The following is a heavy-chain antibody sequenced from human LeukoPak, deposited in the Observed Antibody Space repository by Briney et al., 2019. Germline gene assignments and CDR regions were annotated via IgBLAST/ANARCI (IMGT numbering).Heavy chain of an antibody. CDR1: GFSFSNSW. J-gene: IGHJ4*02. V-gene: IGHV3-23*01. CDR2: ISGSGGST. D-gene: IGHD3-22*01. Sequence: TGGSLRLSCAASGFSFSNSWMHWVRQAPGKGLEWVSAISGSGGSTYYADSVKGRFTISRDNSKNTLYLQMNSLRAEDTAVYYCAKIYYYDSSGYYYRSFYFDYWGQGTLVTVSS. CDR3: AKIYYYDSSGYYYRSFYFDY.